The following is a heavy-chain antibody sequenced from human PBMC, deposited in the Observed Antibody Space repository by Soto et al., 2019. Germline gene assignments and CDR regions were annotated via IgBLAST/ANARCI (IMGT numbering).Heavy chain of an antibody. CDR2: SSGSGYTT. V-gene: IGHV3-23*01. CDR3: AKAPYNYDSGGYYYSAFDI. CDR1: GFTFSSYA. Sequence: GSLRLSCAASGFTFSSYAMGWVRQAPGQGLEWVSASSGSGYTTYHADSVKGRFTISRGNSQNTLSLQMNSLRAEDTAVYYCAKAPYNYDSGGYYYSAFDIWGQGTMVTVSS. D-gene: IGHD3-22*01. J-gene: IGHJ3*02.